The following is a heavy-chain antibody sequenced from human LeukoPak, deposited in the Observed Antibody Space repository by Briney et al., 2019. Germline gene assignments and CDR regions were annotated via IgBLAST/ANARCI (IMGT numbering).Heavy chain of an antibody. J-gene: IGHJ3*02. V-gene: IGHV4-39*03. CDR3: GEGRYSYDSSGVFDI. D-gene: IGHD3-22*01. CDR2: IYYSGST. Sequence: PSETLSLTCTVSGGSISSSSYYWGWIRQPPGKGLEWIGSIYYSGSTYYNPSLKSRVTISVDTSKNQFSLKLSSVTAADTAFYFWGEGRYSYDSSGVFDIWGKGTMVTVFS. CDR1: GGSISSSSYY.